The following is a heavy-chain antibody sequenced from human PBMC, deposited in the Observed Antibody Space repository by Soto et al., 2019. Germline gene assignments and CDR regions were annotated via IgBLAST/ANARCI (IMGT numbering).Heavy chain of an antibody. CDR2: IIPILGIA. V-gene: IGHV1-69*02. CDR1: GSTFSSYT. CDR3: ASGYIWNEHYYYGMDV. D-gene: IGHD1-1*01. Sequence: SVKVSCKASGSTFSSYTISWVRQAPGQGLEWMGRIIPILGIANYAQKFQGRVTITADKSTSTAYMELSSLRSEDTAVYYCASGYIWNEHYYYGMDVWGQGTTVTVSS. J-gene: IGHJ6*02.